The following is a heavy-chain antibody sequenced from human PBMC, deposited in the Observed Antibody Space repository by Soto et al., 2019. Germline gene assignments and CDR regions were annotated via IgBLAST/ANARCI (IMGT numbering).Heavy chain of an antibody. Sequence: EVQLVESGGGLVQPGGSLRLSCAASGFTFSRYAMHWVRQAPGKGLEYVSTISSNGGSTYYANSVKGRFTISRDNSKNTLNLQMGSLRVEDMAVYYCARAGDYGGYYNVMDVWGQGTTVTVSS. D-gene: IGHD4-17*01. CDR1: GFTFSRYA. CDR3: ARAGDYGGYYNVMDV. CDR2: ISSNGGST. J-gene: IGHJ6*02. V-gene: IGHV3-64*01.